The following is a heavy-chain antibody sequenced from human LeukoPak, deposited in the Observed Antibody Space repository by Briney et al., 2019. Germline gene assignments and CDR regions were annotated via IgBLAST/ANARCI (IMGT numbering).Heavy chain of an antibody. Sequence: ASVKVSCKTSGYTFTSYGISWVRQAPGQGLEWMGWISTYNGNTNYTRKLQGRVTMTTDTSTSTAYMELRSLRSDDTAVYYCARDGYCGSNSCYSVYWGQGTLVTVSP. J-gene: IGHJ4*02. CDR3: ARDGYCGSNSCYSVY. CDR2: ISTYNGNT. V-gene: IGHV1-18*04. CDR1: GYTFTSYG. D-gene: IGHD2-2*01.